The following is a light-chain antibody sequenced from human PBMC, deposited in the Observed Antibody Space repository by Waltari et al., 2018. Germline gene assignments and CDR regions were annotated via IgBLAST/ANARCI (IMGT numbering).Light chain of an antibody. CDR2: GAS. CDR1: QSISRY. CDR3: QHHFRLPAT. V-gene: IGKV3-20*01. Sequence: IMLTQSPGTLSLSPGERATLSCRASQSISRYLAWYQQKPGQAPRLLIYGASTRATGIPDRFSGSGSGTDFSLTIIGLEPEDSAVYYCQHHFRLPATFGQGTKVEIK. J-gene: IGKJ1*01.